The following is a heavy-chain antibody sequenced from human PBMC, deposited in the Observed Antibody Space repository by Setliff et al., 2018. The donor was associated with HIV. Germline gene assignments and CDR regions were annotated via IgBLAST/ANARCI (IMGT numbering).Heavy chain of an antibody. CDR3: AREQFLESGGVPNWYFDL. V-gene: IGHV1-18*01. CDR1: GYTFVDDG. D-gene: IGHD3-3*01. Sequence: ASVKVSCKASGYTFVDDGITWVRQAPGQGLEWMGWIGAYNGDTKHAQKFQDRVTMTIDTSAGTAYMELRSLTSDDTAMYYCAREQFLESGGVPNWYFDLWGRGTLVTVSS. J-gene: IGHJ2*01. CDR2: IGAYNGDT.